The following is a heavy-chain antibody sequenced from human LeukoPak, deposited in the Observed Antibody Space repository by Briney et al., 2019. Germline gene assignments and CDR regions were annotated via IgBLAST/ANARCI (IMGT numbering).Heavy chain of an antibody. CDR3: ARGGMRGKISYTYYYMDV. Sequence: GGSLRLSCAASGFTFSAYAMSWVRLAPGKGLKWVSGISDSGDTTHYADSVKGRFTISRLNAKNTLFLQMNSLRGEDTAVYYCARGGMRGKISYTYYYMDVWGKGTTVTVSS. J-gene: IGHJ6*03. V-gene: IGHV3-23*01. D-gene: IGHD2-2*02. CDR2: ISDSGDTT. CDR1: GFTFSAYA.